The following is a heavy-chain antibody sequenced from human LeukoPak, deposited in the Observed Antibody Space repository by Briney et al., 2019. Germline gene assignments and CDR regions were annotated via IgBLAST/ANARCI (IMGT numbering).Heavy chain of an antibody. CDR3: ARAYTSPNGPY. CDR2: INPNSGGT. Sequence: ASVKVSCKASGYTFTNYYLHWVRQAPGHGLERMGWINPNSGGTNYAQKFQGRVTMTRDTSITTAYMELNRLRSDDTAVYYCARAYTSPNGPYWGQGTLVTVS. D-gene: IGHD3-16*01. V-gene: IGHV1-2*02. CDR1: GYTFTNYY. J-gene: IGHJ4*02.